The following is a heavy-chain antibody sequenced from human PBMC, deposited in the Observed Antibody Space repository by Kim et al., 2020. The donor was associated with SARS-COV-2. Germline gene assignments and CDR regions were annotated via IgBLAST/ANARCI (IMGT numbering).Heavy chain of an antibody. J-gene: IGHJ6*02. CDR3: ARDLMSSSHVYDCMDV. D-gene: IGHD6-13*01. V-gene: IGHV3-33*01. CDR2: IWYDGSNK. Sequence: GGSLRLSCAASGFTFSSYGMDWVRQAPGKGLEWVAVIWYDGSNKYYADSVKGRFTISRDNSKNTLYLQMNSLRAEDTAVYYCARDLMSSSHVYDCMDVWGQGTTVTVSS. CDR1: GFTFSSYG.